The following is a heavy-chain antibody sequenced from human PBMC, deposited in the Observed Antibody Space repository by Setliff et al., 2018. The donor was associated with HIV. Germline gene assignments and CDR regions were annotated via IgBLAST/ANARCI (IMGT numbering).Heavy chain of an antibody. Sequence: SETMSLTCNVSGDSVSSASYYWSWIRQPPGKGLEWIGYIYYSGTTKYNPSLKSRVTISVDTSKNQFSLKLSSVTAADTAVYYCASEALTSYRSSSGYYYYYMDVWGKGTTVTVSS. CDR2: IYYSGTT. D-gene: IGHD6-6*01. V-gene: IGHV4-61*01. CDR1: GDSVSSASYY. CDR3: ASEALTSYRSSSGYYYYYMDV. J-gene: IGHJ6*03.